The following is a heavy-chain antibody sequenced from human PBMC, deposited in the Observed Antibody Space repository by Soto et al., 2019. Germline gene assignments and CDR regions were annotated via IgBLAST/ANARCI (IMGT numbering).Heavy chain of an antibody. CDR1: GFTFSSFD. J-gene: IGHJ3*01. D-gene: IGHD3-3*01. CDR2: IGTAGDT. Sequence: HPGGSLRLSCAASGFTFSSFDMHWVRQPTGKGLEWVSAIGTAGDTYYPGSVKGRFTISRDNAKNSLHLQMNSLRAGDTAVYYCAREARVFGKAFDVWGQGTTVTVSS. V-gene: IGHV3-13*01. CDR3: AREARVFGKAFDV.